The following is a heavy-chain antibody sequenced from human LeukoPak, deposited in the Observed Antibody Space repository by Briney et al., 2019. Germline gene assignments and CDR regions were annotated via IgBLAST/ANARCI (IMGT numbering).Heavy chain of an antibody. J-gene: IGHJ4*02. V-gene: IGHV3-20*04. CDR3: ARDWFTRLGELSPDRAFDY. CDR2: INWNGGST. D-gene: IGHD3-16*02. CDR1: GFTFDDSV. Sequence: GGSLRLSCAASGFTFDDSVMSWVRQAPEKGLEWVSGINWNGGSTGYADSVKGRFTISRDNAKNSLYLQMSSLRAEDTALYYCARDWFTRLGELSPDRAFDYWGQGTLVTVSS.